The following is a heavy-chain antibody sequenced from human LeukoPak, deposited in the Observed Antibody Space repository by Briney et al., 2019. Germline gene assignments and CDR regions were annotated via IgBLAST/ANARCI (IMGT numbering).Heavy chain of an antibody. Sequence: SETLSLTCAVYGGSFSGYYWSWIRQPPGKGLEWIGEINHSGSINYNPSLKSRVTISVDTSKNQFSLKLSSVTAADTAVYYCARGRYCSSTSCPYYFDYWGQGTLVTVSS. D-gene: IGHD2-2*01. CDR2: INHSGSI. CDR1: GGSFSGYY. J-gene: IGHJ4*02. V-gene: IGHV4-34*01. CDR3: ARGRYCSSTSCPYYFDY.